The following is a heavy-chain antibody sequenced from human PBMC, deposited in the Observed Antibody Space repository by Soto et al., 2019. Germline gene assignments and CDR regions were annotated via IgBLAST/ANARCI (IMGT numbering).Heavy chain of an antibody. CDR1: NFSISSGYY. J-gene: IGHJ4*02. D-gene: IGHD1-26*01. CDR3: ARTHSGSYYSVFNY. V-gene: IGHV4-38-2*01. CDR2: IYRSGTT. Sequence: LSLTCVVSNFSISSGYYWGWIRQSPGKGLEWIASIYRSGTTSYNPSLKSRVTISVDPSKNQFSLMLTAVTAADTAVYYCARTHSGSYYSVFNYWGRGSLVTVS.